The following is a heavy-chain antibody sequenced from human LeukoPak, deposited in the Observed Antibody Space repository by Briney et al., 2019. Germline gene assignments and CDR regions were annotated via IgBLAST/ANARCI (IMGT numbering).Heavy chain of an antibody. CDR3: ARRGYYDSVEDY. CDR2: IYYSGST. Sequence: SETLSLTCTVSGGSISSSSYYWGWIRQPPGKGLEWIGSIYYSGSTYYNPSLKSRVTISVDTSKNQFSLKLSSVTAADTAVYYCARRGYYDSVEDYWGQGTLVIVSS. D-gene: IGHD3-22*01. V-gene: IGHV4-39*01. CDR1: GGSISSSSYY. J-gene: IGHJ4*02.